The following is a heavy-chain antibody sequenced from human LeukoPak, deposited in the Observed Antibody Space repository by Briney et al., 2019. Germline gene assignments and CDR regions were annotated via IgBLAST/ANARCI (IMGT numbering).Heavy chain of an antibody. CDR2: ISYDGSNK. CDR1: GFTFSSYA. V-gene: IGHV3-30*04. CDR3: ARDSGTMATIDIYYYYYYYMDV. Sequence: GGSLRLSCAASGFTFSSYAMSWVRQAPGKGLEGVAVISYDGSNKYYADSVKGRFTISRDNSKNTLYLQTNSLRAEDTAVYYCARDSGTMATIDIYYYYYYYMDVWGKGTTVTVSS. D-gene: IGHD5-24*01. J-gene: IGHJ6*03.